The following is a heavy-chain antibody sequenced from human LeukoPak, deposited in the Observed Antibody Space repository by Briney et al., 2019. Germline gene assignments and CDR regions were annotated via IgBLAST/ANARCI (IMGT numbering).Heavy chain of an antibody. CDR1: GFTFSSYW. CDR2: IKKDGSEK. V-gene: IGHV3-7*01. J-gene: IGHJ4*02. CDR3: VTTQYYDSSGFYRYFDN. Sequence: PGGSLRLSCAASGFTFSSYWMNWVRQAPGKGLEWVANIKKDGSEKHYVDFVKGRFTISRDNAKNSLSLQMDSLRAEDTAVYYCVTTQYYDSSGFYRYFDNWGQGTLVTVSS. D-gene: IGHD3-22*01.